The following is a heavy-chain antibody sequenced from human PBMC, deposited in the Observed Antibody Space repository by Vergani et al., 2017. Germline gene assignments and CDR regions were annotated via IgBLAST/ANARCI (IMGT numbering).Heavy chain of an antibody. J-gene: IGHJ4*02. D-gene: IGHD1-26*01. Sequence: EVQLVESGGGLVQPGGSLRLSCSASGFTFRSYAIHWVRQAPGKGLEYVSAISSNGGSTYYADSVKGRFTISRDNSKNTRYLQMSSLRAEDTVVYYCVTGLTPTGDFWGQGTLVTVSS. CDR1: GFTFRSYA. V-gene: IGHV3-64D*06. CDR3: VTGLTPTGDF. CDR2: ISSNGGST.